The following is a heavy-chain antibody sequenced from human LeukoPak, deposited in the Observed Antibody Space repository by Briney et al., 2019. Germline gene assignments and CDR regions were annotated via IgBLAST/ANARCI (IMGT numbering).Heavy chain of an antibody. J-gene: IGHJ4*02. CDR3: ARDTTPTDSSSWY. CDR2: IYYSGST. D-gene: IGHD6-13*01. Sequence: SETLSLTCTVSGGSISSSSYYWGWIRQPPGKGLEWIGSIYYSGSTYYNPSLKSRVTISVDTSKNQFSLKLSSVTAADTAVYYCARDTTPTDSSSWYWGQGTLVTVSS. V-gene: IGHV4-39*07. CDR1: GGSISSSSYY.